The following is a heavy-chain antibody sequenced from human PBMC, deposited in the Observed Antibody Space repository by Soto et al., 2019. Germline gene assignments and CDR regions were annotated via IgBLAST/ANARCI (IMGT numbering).Heavy chain of an antibody. Sequence: EQLVESGGGAVQPGSSLTLSCAASGFTFGSCGMHWVRQAPGKGLEWVAIIWYDGSEKYYADSVRGRFSISRDNSKNMVFLQMNSLRVEDTAVYYCARDFPDRLSAVAHWFAPRAQGTLVTVS. J-gene: IGHJ5*02. V-gene: IGHV3-33*08. D-gene: IGHD6-13*01. CDR2: IWYDGSEK. CDR3: ARDFPDRLSAVAHWFAP. CDR1: GFTFGSCG.